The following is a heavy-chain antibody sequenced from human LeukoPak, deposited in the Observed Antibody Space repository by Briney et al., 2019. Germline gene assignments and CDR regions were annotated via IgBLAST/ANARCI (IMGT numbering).Heavy chain of an antibody. J-gene: IGHJ4*02. Sequence: ASVKVSCKASGYTFTGYYMHWVRQATGQGLEWMGWMNPNSGNTGYAQKFQGRVTITRNTSISTAYMELSSLRSEDTAVYYCARAGALDYWGQGTLVTVSS. V-gene: IGHV1-8*03. CDR2: MNPNSGNT. CDR3: ARAGALDY. CDR1: GYTFTGYY. D-gene: IGHD3-10*01.